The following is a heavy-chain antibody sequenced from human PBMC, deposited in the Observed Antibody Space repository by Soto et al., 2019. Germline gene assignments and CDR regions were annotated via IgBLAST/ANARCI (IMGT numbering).Heavy chain of an antibody. CDR2: INPYNGAT. J-gene: IGHJ4*02. Sequence: QVQLVQSGAEVKKPGASVKVSCKASGYVFTAYYMHWVRQAPGQGLEWIGWINPYNGATNYPQKFQSRVTVTTDTSIRTVYMELTSLRSDDTAVYYCAREEIPVPGTRGGFDYWGQGTLVTVSS. CDR3: AREEIPVPGTRGGFDY. D-gene: IGHD6-19*01. CDR1: GYVFTAYY. V-gene: IGHV1-2*02.